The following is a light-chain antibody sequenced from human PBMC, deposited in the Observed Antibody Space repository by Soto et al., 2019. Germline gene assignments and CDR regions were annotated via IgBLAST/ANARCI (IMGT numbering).Light chain of an antibody. CDR2: DAS. J-gene: IGKJ4*01. V-gene: IGKV3-11*01. CDR3: QHYDSVPFG. CDR1: QSVSTY. Sequence: EIVVTQSPATLSLSPGERATLSCRASQSVSTYVAWFQHKLGQAPRLLIYDASYRAIGVPARFSGGGSGTDFTLTISSLEPEDFATYFCQHYDSVPFGFGGGTRVEIK.